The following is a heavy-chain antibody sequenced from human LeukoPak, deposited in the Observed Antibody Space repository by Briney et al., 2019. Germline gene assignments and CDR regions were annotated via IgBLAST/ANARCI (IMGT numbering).Heavy chain of an antibody. V-gene: IGHV3-23*01. D-gene: IGHD3-16*02. CDR2: ISGSGGST. Sequence: VGSLRLSCAASGFTFSSYAMSWVRQAPGKGLEWVSAISGSGGSTYYADSVKGRFTISRDNSKNTLYLQMNSLRAEDTAVYYCAKDKVGDYVWGSYHDAFDIWGQGTMVTVSS. J-gene: IGHJ3*02. CDR3: AKDKVGDYVWGSYHDAFDI. CDR1: GFTFSSYA.